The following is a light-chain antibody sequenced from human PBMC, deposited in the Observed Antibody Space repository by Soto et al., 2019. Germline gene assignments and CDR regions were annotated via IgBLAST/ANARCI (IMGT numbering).Light chain of an antibody. CDR1: SSNIGANT. J-gene: IGLJ1*01. Sequence: QSVLTQPPSASGTPGQRVAFSCSGSSSNIGANTVNWHQQLPGAAPKLLIYSHSQRPSGVPDRFSGSKSGTPASLAISGLQSDDEADYYCAAWDDSLNGYVFGTGTKVTVL. V-gene: IGLV1-44*01. CDR3: AAWDDSLNGYV. CDR2: SHS.